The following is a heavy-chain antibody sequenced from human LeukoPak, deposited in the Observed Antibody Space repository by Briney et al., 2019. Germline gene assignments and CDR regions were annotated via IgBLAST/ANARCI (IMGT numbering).Heavy chain of an antibody. J-gene: IGHJ4*02. CDR3: AKDRGGLPILAEPQDY. V-gene: IGHV1-69*04. Sequence: SVKLSCKASGGTFSSYAISWVRQAPGHGLEWMGRIIPILGIANYAQKFQGRVTITADKSRSTAYMELSSLRSEDTAVYHCAKDRGGLPILAEPQDYWGQGTLVTVSS. CDR1: GGTFSSYA. D-gene: IGHD3-16*01. CDR2: IIPILGIA.